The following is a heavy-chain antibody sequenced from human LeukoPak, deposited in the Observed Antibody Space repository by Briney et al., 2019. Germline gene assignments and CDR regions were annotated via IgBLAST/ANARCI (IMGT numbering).Heavy chain of an antibody. J-gene: IGHJ6*04. CDR1: GFTFSSYS. CDR3: ARLLAAPNYYYGMDV. V-gene: IGHV3-21*01. Sequence: GGSLRLSCAASGFTFSSYSMNWVRQPPGKGLEWVSSISSSSSYKYYAYSVKGRFTISRDNAKNSLYLQMNSLRAEDTAVYYCARLLAAPNYYYGMDVWGEGTTVTVPS. D-gene: IGHD2-15*01. CDR2: ISSSSSYK.